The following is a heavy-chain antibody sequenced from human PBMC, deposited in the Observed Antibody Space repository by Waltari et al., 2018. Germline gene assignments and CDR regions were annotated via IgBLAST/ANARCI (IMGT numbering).Heavy chain of an antibody. J-gene: IGHJ4*02. CDR3: ARITRNSPPDY. CDR1: GFTFSNYW. Sequence: EVQLVESGGGLVQPGGSLRLSRAASGFTFSNYWMNWVRQAPGKGLEWVANIKQDGSEKKYVDSVKGRFTISRDNAKNSLYLQMSSLRAEDTALYYCARITRNSPPDYWGQGTLVTVSS. V-gene: IGHV3-7*04. D-gene: IGHD1-20*01. CDR2: IKQDGSEK.